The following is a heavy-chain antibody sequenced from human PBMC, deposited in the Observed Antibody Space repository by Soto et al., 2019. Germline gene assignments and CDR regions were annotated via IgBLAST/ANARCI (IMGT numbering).Heavy chain of an antibody. CDR3: ARTYWSGWGRGLFDS. Sequence: SETLSLTCTVSGGSITSGDNYWSWSRQPPGKGLEWIGYIYYSGHTYYNPSLKSRLTISVDTSKNHFSLRLSSVTAADTAVYYCARTYWSGWGRGLFDSWGQGALVTVSS. V-gene: IGHV4-30-4*01. D-gene: IGHD3-3*01. CDR2: IYYSGHT. J-gene: IGHJ4*02. CDR1: GGSITSGDNY.